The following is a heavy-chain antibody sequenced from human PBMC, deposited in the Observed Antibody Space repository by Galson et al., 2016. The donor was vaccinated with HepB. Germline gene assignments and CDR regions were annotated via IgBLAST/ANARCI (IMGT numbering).Heavy chain of an antibody. D-gene: IGHD1-1*01. CDR3: AREKRTTRYYYYGMDV. CDR1: GYTLTSYY. J-gene: IGHJ6*02. V-gene: IGHV1-46*01. Sequence: SVKVSCKASGYTLTSYYMHWVRQAPGQGLDWMGIINPSAGSTSYPQKFRGRVTMTRDTSTSTVYMELSSLRSEDTAVYYCAREKRTTRYYYYGMDVWGQGTTVTVSS. CDR2: INPSAGST.